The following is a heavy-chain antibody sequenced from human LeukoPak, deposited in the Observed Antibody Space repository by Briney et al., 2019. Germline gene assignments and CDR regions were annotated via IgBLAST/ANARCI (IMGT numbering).Heavy chain of an antibody. Sequence: ASVKVSCKVSGYTLTELSMHWVRQAPGKGLEWMGGFDPEDGETIYAQKFQGRVTMTEDTSTDTAYMELSSLRSEDTAVYYCATVSPLITMVRGVVDAFDIWGQGTMVTVSS. J-gene: IGHJ3*02. D-gene: IGHD3-10*01. CDR2: FDPEDGET. CDR3: ATVSPLITMVRGVVDAFDI. V-gene: IGHV1-24*01. CDR1: GYTLTELS.